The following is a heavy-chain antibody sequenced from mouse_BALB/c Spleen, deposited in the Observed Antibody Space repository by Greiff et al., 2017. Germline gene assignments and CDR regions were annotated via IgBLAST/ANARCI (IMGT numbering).Heavy chain of an antibody. D-gene: IGHD2-14*01. CDR3: ARRGGGTYFDY. CDR2: ISTYYGDA. CDR1: GYTFTDYA. Sequence: VQLQQSGAELVRPGVSVKISCKGSGYTFTDYAMHWVKQSHAKSLEWIGVISTYYGDASYNQKFKGKATMTVDKSSSTAYMELARLTSEDSAIYYCARRGGGTYFDYWGQGTTLTVSS. V-gene: IGHV1S137*01. J-gene: IGHJ2*01.